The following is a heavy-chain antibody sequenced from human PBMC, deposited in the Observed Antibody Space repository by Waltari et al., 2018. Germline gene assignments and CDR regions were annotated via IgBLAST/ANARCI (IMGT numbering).Heavy chain of an antibody. CDR2: ISWDGGST. V-gene: IGHV3-43D*04. J-gene: IGHJ4*02. CDR1: GFTFDDYA. D-gene: IGHD2-2*01. Sequence: EVQLVESGGVVVQPGGSLRLSCAASGFTFDDYAMHWVRQAPGKGLEWVSLISWDGGSTYYADSVKGRVTISRDNSKNSLYLQMNSLRAEDTALYYCGVHCSSTSCLVDYWGQGTLVTVSS. CDR3: GVHCSSTSCLVDY.